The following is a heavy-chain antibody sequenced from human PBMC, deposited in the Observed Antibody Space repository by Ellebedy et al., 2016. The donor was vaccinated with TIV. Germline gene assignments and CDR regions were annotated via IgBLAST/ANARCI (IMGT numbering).Heavy chain of an antibody. CDR1: GDSVSSNSAA. CDR3: ARDRQYECTSCYGMDV. CDR2: TYYRSKWYN. Sequence: SQTLSLTCAISGDSVSSNSAAWNWIRQSPSRGLEWLGRTYYRSKWYNDYAISVKSRITINPDTSKNQFSLQLNSVTPEDTAVYYCARDRQYECTSCYGMDVWGQGTTVTVSS. J-gene: IGHJ6*02. V-gene: IGHV6-1*01. D-gene: IGHD2-2*01.